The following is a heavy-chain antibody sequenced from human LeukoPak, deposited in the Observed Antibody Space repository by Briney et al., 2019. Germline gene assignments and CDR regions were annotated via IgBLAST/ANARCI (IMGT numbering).Heavy chain of an antibody. CDR2: IRYDGSNK. Sequence: PGGSLRLSCAASGFTFSSYSMHWVRQAPGKGLEWVAFIRYDGSNKYYADSVKGRFTISRDNSKNTLYLQMNSLRAEDTAVYYCAKDSATYYDILTGYCPFDYWGQGTLVTVSS. CDR1: GFTFSSYS. V-gene: IGHV3-30*02. CDR3: AKDSATYYDILTGYCPFDY. D-gene: IGHD3-9*01. J-gene: IGHJ4*02.